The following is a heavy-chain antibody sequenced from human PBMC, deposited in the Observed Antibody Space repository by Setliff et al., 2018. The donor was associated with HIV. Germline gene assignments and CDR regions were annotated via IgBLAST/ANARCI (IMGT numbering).Heavy chain of an antibody. V-gene: IGHV3-21*01. CDR2: ISSSSSYI. CDR1: GFSFSTYE. CDR3: TTDRGYFDL. J-gene: IGHJ2*01. Sequence: GGSLRLSCAASGFSFSTYEMNWVRQAPGKGLEWVSSISSSSSYINYADSVKGRFTISRDNPKNSLYLRMNSLRADDTALYYCTTDRGYFDLWGRGTLVTVSS.